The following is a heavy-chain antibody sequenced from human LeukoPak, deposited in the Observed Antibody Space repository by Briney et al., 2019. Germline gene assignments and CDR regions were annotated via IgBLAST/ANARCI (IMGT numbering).Heavy chain of an antibody. Sequence: GGSLRLSCAASGFTFSNYWMSWVRQAPGKGLEWVANINQDGSEKYYVDSMKGRFTISRDNAKNSLYLQMNSLRAEDTVVYYCARGYGSGNYYFDYWGQGTLVSVSS. D-gene: IGHD3-10*01. CDR3: ARGYGSGNYYFDY. CDR1: GFTFSNYW. CDR2: INQDGSEK. J-gene: IGHJ4*02. V-gene: IGHV3-7*04.